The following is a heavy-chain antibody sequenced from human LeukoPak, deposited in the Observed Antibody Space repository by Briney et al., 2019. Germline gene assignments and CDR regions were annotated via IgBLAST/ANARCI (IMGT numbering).Heavy chain of an antibody. Sequence: SGGSLRLSCAASGFTFSSYAMHWVRQAPGTGLEWMTVISYDGNTKYYADSVKGRFTISRDNSKNTMYLQMNSLRTEDTAVYYCARAALFSSSFYSGLPTHWGQGTLVTVSS. J-gene: IGHJ4*02. CDR1: GFTFSSYA. V-gene: IGHV3-30-3*01. D-gene: IGHD6-6*01. CDR2: ISYDGNTK. CDR3: ARAALFSSSFYSGLPTH.